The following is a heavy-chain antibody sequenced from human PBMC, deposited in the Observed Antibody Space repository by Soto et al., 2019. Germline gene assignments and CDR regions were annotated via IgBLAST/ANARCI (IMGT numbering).Heavy chain of an antibody. D-gene: IGHD6-13*01. CDR3: AREIAAAGIYYYYGMDV. J-gene: IGHJ6*02. CDR2: ISSSSSTI. CDR1: GFTFSSYS. V-gene: IGHV3-48*02. Sequence: PGGSLRLSCAASGFTFSSYSMNWVRQAPGKGLEWVSYISSSSSTIYYADSVKGRFTISRDNAKNSLYLQMNSLRDEDTAVYYCAREIAAAGIYYYYGMDVWGQGTTVTVSS.